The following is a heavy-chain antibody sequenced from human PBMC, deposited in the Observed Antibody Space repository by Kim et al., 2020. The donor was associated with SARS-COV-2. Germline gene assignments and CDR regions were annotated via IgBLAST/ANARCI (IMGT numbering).Heavy chain of an antibody. V-gene: IGHV3-11*06. CDR3: AREVPTGVTTVDY. Sequence: YADSVKGRFTISRDNAKNSLYLQMNSLRAEDTAVYYCAREVPTGVTTVDYWGQGTLVTVSS. J-gene: IGHJ4*02. D-gene: IGHD4-17*01.